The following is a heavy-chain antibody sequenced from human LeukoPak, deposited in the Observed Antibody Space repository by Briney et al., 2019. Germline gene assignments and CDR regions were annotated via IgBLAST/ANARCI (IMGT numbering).Heavy chain of an antibody. CDR3: VVSGYPSDY. Sequence: PSETLSLTCTVSGGSISSYYWSWIRQPPGKGLEWIGYIYYSGSTNYNPSLKSRVTISVDTSKNQFSLKLSSVTAADTAVYYCVVSGYPSDYWGQGTLVTVSS. D-gene: IGHD3-22*01. V-gene: IGHV4-59*01. CDR2: IYYSGST. CDR1: GGSISSYY. J-gene: IGHJ4*02.